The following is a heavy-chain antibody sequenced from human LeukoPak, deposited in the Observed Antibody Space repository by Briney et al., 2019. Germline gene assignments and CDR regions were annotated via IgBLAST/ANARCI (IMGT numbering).Heavy chain of an antibody. D-gene: IGHD1-7*01. CDR2: ISAYNGNT. J-gene: IGHJ5*02. CDR1: GYTFTSYG. CDR3: ARDPTTRITGTTLGLNWFDP. V-gene: IGHV1-18*01. Sequence: GASVKVSCKASGYTFTSYGISWVRQAPGQGLEWMGWISAYNGNTNYAQKLQGRVTMTTDTSTSTAYMELRSLRSDDTAVYYCARDPTTRITGTTLGLNWFDPWGQGTLVTVSS.